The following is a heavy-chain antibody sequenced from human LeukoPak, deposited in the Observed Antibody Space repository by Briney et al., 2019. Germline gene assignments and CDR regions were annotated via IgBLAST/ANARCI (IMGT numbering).Heavy chain of an antibody. Sequence: GSLRLSCEGSGFSFRDYYMSWIRQTPGKGLEWIGEINHSGSTNYNPSLKSRVTISVDTSKNQFSLKLSSVTAADTAVYYCARDIEYSSSSGARERNWFDPWGQGTLVTVSS. J-gene: IGHJ5*02. CDR3: ARDIEYSSSSGARERNWFDP. D-gene: IGHD6-6*01. V-gene: IGHV4-34*01. CDR1: GFSFRDYY. CDR2: INHSGST.